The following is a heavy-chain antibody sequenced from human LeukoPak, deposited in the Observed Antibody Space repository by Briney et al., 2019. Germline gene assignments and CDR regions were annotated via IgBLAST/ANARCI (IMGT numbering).Heavy chain of an antibody. V-gene: IGHV1-2*02. D-gene: IGHD3-10*01. J-gene: IGHJ4*02. CDR2: ITPSSGDT. Sequence: GASVKVSCKASGYTFTTYYMHWVRQAPGQGLQWMGWITPSSGDTSFALEFEGGVTLSSDSSTSTVYMFLTWLTSDDTAVYFCARGLPGASPGFDYWGQGTLLTVSS. CDR1: GYTFTTYY. CDR3: ARGLPGASPGFDY.